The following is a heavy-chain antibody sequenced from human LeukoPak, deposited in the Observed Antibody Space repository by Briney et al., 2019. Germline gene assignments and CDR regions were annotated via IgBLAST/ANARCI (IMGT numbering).Heavy chain of an antibody. CDR3: AREVATDYYYYYGMDV. D-gene: IGHD5-12*01. CDR1: GYTFTSYD. J-gene: IGHJ6*02. CDR2: MNPNSGNT. V-gene: IGHV1-8*01. Sequence: AASVKVSCKASGYTFTSYDINWVRQATGQGLEWMGWMNPNSGNTGYAQKFQGRVTMTRNTSISTAYMELSSQRSEDTAVYYCAREVATDYYYYYGMDVWGQGTTVTVSS.